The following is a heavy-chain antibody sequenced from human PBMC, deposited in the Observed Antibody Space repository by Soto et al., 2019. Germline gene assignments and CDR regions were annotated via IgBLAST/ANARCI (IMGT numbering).Heavy chain of an antibody. CDR2: IDNGGGLT. CDR1: GFTFSTYA. CDR3: AKGGYNYAFLFDC. D-gene: IGHD5-18*01. Sequence: EVQLLESGGGLVQPGGSLRLSCAASGFTFSTYAMSWVRQAPGKGLEWVTTIDNGGGLTYYADSVKGRFTISRDNSKNTLYLQMNSLRAEDTAVYYCAKGGYNYAFLFDCWGHVTLVTVSS. V-gene: IGHV3-23*05. J-gene: IGHJ4*01.